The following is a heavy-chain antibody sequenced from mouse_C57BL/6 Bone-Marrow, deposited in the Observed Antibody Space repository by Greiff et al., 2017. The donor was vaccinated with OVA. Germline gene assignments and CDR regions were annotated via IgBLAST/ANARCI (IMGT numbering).Heavy chain of an antibody. D-gene: IGHD1-1*01. J-gene: IGHJ3*01. CDR1: GYTFTSYG. CDR2: IYPRSGNT. CDR3: ARGGSSLFAY. V-gene: IGHV1-81*01. Sequence: QVQLQQSGAELARPGASVKLSCKASGYTFTSYGISWVKQRTGKGLECIGEIYPRSGNTYYNEKFKGKATLTADKSSSTAYMELRSLTSEDSAVFFCARGGSSLFAYWGQGTLVTVSA.